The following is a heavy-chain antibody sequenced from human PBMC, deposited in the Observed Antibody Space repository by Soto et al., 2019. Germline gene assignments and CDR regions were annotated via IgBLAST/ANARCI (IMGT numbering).Heavy chain of an antibody. J-gene: IGHJ5*02. D-gene: IGHD3-16*02. CDR2: INHSGST. Sequence: SETLSLTCAVYGGSFSGYYWSWIRQPPGKGLEWIGEINHSGSTNYNPSLKSRVTISVDTSKNQFSLKLSSVTAADTAVYYCARGRGVWRSYHYNWFDPWGQGTLVTVSS. CDR1: GGSFSGYY. CDR3: ARGRGVWRSYHYNWFDP. V-gene: IGHV4-34*01.